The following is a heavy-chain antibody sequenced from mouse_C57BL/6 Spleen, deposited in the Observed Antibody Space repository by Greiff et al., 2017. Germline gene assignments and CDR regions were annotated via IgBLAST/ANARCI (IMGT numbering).Heavy chain of an antibody. V-gene: IGHV1-55*01. Sequence: QVQLQQPGAELVKPGASVKMSCKASGYTFTSYWITWVKQRPGQGLEWIGDIYPGRGSTNYNEKFKSKATLTVDTSSSTAYMQLSSLTSEDSSVYYCARGVVAGLPYCFDYWGQGTTLTVSS. CDR3: ARGVVAGLPYCFDY. CDR1: GYTFTSYW. CDR2: IYPGRGST. J-gene: IGHJ2*01. D-gene: IGHD1-1*01.